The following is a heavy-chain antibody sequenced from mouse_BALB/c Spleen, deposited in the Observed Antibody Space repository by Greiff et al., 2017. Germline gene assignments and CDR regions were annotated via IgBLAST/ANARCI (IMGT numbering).Heavy chain of an antibody. Sequence: QVQLQQSGAELVRPGASVTLSCKASGYTFTDYEMHWVKQTPVHGLEWIGAIDPETGGTAYNQKFKGKATLTADKSSSTAYMELRSRTSEDSAVYYCARSEGQLRNWFAYWGQGTLVTVSA. CDR2: IDPETGGT. D-gene: IGHD1-1*01. J-gene: IGHJ3*01. CDR3: ARSEGQLRNWFAY. V-gene: IGHV1-15*01. CDR1: GYTFTDYE.